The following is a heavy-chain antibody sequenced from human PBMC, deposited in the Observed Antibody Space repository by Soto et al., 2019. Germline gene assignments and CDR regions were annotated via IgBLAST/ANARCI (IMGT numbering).Heavy chain of an antibody. V-gene: IGHV4-30-4*01. CDR3: AREAMVRGVRGMDV. D-gene: IGHD3-10*01. CDR1: GGSISSGDYY. CDR2: IYYSGST. Sequence: TSETLSLTCTVSGGSISSGDYYWSWIRQPPGKGLEWIGYIYYSGSTYYNPSLKSRVTISVDTSKNQFSLKLSSVTAADTAVYYCAREAMVRGVRGMDVWGQGTTVTVSS. J-gene: IGHJ6*02.